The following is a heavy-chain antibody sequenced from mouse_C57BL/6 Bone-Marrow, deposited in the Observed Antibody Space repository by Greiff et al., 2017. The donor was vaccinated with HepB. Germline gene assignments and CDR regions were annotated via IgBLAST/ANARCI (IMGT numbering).Heavy chain of an antibody. J-gene: IGHJ2*01. CDR1: GFNIKDDY. V-gene: IGHV14-4*01. CDR2: IYPENGDT. D-gene: IGHD1-1*02. CDR3: TTMAPGDY. Sequence: VHVKQSGAELVRPGASVKLSCTASGFNIKDDYMHWVKQRPEQGLEWIGWIYPENGDTEYASKFQGKATITADTSSNTAYLQLSSLTSEDTAVYYCTTMAPGDYWGQGTTLTVSS.